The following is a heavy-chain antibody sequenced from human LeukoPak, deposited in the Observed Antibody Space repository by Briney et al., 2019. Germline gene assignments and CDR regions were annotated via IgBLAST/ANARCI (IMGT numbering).Heavy chain of an antibody. J-gene: IGHJ4*02. Sequence: MSSETLSLTCSVSGGSISRSTYYWGWVRQPPGKGLEWIGSIYYSGSTYYNPSLKSRVTVSVDTSKDQFSLNLRSVTAADTAVYFCTRSSYWGQGILVTVSS. V-gene: IGHV4-39*01. CDR2: IYYSGST. CDR3: TRSSY. CDR1: GGSISRSTYY.